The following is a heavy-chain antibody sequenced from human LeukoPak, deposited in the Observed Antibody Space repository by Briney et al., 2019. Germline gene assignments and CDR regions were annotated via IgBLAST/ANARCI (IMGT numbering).Heavy chain of an antibody. J-gene: IGHJ4*02. CDR1: GFTLDDYA. D-gene: IGHD5-12*01. CDR2: INWNSDSI. Sequence: GGSLRLSCAVSGFTLDDYATHCVRHVPRKGLEGVSGINWNSDSIGYADSVKGRITTSRDNAKNSLYLQMNSLRAEDTAFYYCAINGGGDSGYGNFDYWGQGTLVTVSS. V-gene: IGHV3-9*01. CDR3: AINGGGDSGYGNFDY.